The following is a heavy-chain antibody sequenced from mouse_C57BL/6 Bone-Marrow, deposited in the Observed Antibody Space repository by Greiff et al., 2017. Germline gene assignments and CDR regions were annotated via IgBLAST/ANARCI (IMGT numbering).Heavy chain of an antibody. CDR2: IDPETGGT. V-gene: IGHV1-15*01. CDR1: GYTFTDYE. J-gene: IGHJ4*01. D-gene: IGHD1-1*01. CDR3: TRRIYYCGSSYRAMDY. Sequence: VQLQQSGAELVRPGASVTLSCKASGYTFTDYELHWVKQTPVQGLEWIGAIDPETGGTAYNQKFKGKAILTADKSSSTAYMELRSLTSEDSAVYYCTRRIYYCGSSYRAMDYWCQGTSVTGSS.